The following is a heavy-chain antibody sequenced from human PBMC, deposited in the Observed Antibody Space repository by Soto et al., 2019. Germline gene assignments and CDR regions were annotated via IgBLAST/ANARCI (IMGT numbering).Heavy chain of an antibody. J-gene: IGHJ6*02. D-gene: IGHD3-3*01. CDR1: GFTFSSYA. Sequence: GGSLRLSCAASGFTFSSYAMSWVRQAPGKGLEWVSAISGSGGSTYYADSVKGRFTISRDNSKNTLYLQRNSLRAEDTAVYYGAKDLNDFWSGYYTGQGGSYGMDVWGQGTTVTVSS. V-gene: IGHV3-23*01. CDR2: ISGSGGST. CDR3: AKDLNDFWSGYYTGQGGSYGMDV.